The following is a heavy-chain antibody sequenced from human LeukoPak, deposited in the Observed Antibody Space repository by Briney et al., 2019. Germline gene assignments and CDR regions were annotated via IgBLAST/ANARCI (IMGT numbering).Heavy chain of an antibody. CDR2: IKHDGSEI. J-gene: IGHJ4*02. CDR3: ARARYGSGGYFFDF. Sequence: GGSLRLSCAASGFNFNSYWMSWVRQAPGKGLECVANIKHDGSEIYFVDSVKGRFTISRDNAKSSLYLQVNSLRGEDTAVYYCARARYGSGGYFFDFWGQGTLVTVSS. CDR1: GFNFNSYW. V-gene: IGHV3-7*04. D-gene: IGHD3-10*01.